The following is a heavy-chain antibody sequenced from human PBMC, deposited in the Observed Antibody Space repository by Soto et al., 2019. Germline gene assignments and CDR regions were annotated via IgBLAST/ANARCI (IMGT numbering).Heavy chain of an antibody. CDR3: AKCGGRCSRGLVDY. CDR1: GFTFNSYS. D-gene: IGHD2-15*01. J-gene: IGHJ4*02. CDR2: ISGGGGTT. Sequence: GGSLRLSCAASGFTFNSYSTTWVRLAPGKGLEWVSAISGGGGTTDYADSVKGRFTISRDNSKSTVYLQMNSPRAEDTALYYCAKCGGRCSRGLVDYWGQGALVTVSS. V-gene: IGHV3-23*01.